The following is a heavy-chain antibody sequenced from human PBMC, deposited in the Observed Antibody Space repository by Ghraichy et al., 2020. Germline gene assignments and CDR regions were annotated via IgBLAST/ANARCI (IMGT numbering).Heavy chain of an antibody. D-gene: IGHD3-10*01. CDR1: GFTFSSYT. CDR3: ARGSGKPDY. Sequence: GGSLRLSCAVSGFTFSSYTMTWVRQAPGRGLEWVSTISATDDGSTFYADSVKGRFTVSRNNAQNMLSLQANSLTDEDTAVYYCARGSGKPDYWGQGTLVTVSS. V-gene: IGHV3-23*01. CDR2: ISATDDGST. J-gene: IGHJ4*02.